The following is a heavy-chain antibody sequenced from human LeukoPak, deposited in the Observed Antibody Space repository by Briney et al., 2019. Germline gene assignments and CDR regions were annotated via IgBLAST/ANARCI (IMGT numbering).Heavy chain of an antibody. CDR3: ARHLTYYYDGTDSPPAGFYYYMDV. D-gene: IGHD3-22*01. Sequence: RGCPRLSCAASVFTFRSYTMSWVRDAPREGLGWVSAISGSVGSTYYADSAKGRFTTSRDKSTNTRYMQKSTLTSERTALYYCARHLTYYYDGTDSPPAGFYYYMDVWGNGTTVIISS. CDR2: ISGSVGST. J-gene: IGHJ6*03. V-gene: IGHV3-23*01. CDR1: VFTFRSYT.